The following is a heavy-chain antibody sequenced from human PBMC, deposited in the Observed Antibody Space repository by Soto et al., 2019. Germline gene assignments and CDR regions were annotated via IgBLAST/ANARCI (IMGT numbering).Heavy chain of an antibody. Sequence: GGSLRLSCTATGFTFGDYAMSWFRQAPGKGLEWVGFIRSKAYGGTTEYAASVKGRFTISRDDSKSIAYLQMNSLKTEDTAVYYCTRIGLSGHEYYYYYGMDVWGQGTTVTVSS. V-gene: IGHV3-49*03. CDR2: IRSKAYGGTT. CDR3: TRIGLSGHEYYYYYGMDV. CDR1: GFTFGDYA. D-gene: IGHD2-2*01. J-gene: IGHJ6*02.